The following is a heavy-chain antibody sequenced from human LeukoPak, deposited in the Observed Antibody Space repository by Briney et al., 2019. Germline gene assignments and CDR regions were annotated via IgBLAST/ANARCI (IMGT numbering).Heavy chain of an antibody. CDR3: AKGITYDSSGPFDY. D-gene: IGHD3-22*01. CDR1: GFAFSSFG. Sequence: GGSLRLSCAASGFAFSSFGMHWVRQAPGKGLEWVAVIWYDGSNKYYADSVKGRFSISRDNSKNTLYLQMKSLRAEDTAVYYCAKGITYDSSGPFDYWGQGTLVTVSS. CDR2: IWYDGSNK. J-gene: IGHJ4*02. V-gene: IGHV3-33*06.